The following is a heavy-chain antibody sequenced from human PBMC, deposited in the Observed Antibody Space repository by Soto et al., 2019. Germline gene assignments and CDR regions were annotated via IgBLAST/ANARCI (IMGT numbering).Heavy chain of an antibody. D-gene: IGHD3-9*01. J-gene: IGHJ3*02. Sequence: EVQLLASGGGLVQPGGSLRLSCAASGFTFSSYAMSWVRQAPGKGLEWVSAISGSGGSTYYADSVKGRFTISRDNSKNTLYLQMNSLRAEDTAVYYCAKDFDYDILTGYHGAFDIWGQGTMVTVSS. V-gene: IGHV3-23*01. CDR3: AKDFDYDILTGYHGAFDI. CDR2: ISGSGGST. CDR1: GFTFSSYA.